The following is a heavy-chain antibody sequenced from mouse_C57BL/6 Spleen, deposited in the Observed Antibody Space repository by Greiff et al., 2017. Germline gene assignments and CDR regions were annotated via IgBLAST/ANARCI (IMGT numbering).Heavy chain of an antibody. CDR1: GFTFSDYG. V-gene: IGHV5-17*01. D-gene: IGHD2-4*01. CDR2: ISSGSSNI. CDR3: GRRLRYVDV. J-gene: IGHJ1*03. Sequence: EVQLLESGGGLVKPGGSLKLSCTASGFTFSDYGMHWVRQAPEKGLEWVGYISSGSSNIYYEDTVKGRFTISRDNATNTLFMQMTSLRSEDAAMYYCGRRLRYVDVWGKGTTVTVSS.